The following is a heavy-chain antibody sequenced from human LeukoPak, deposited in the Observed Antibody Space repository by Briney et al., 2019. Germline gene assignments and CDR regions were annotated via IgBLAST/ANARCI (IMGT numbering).Heavy chain of an antibody. J-gene: IGHJ4*02. CDR3: ASETRDGTSDY. CDR2: IYGSDST. V-gene: IGHV3-66*01. CDR1: GFTVSSNY. Sequence: GASLRLSCAASGFTVSSNYISWVRQTPGKGLEWVSVIYGSDSTYYADSVEGRFTVSRDTSKNTLYLQMNSLRAEDTAVYYCASETRDGTSDYWGQGTLVTVSS. D-gene: IGHD5-24*01.